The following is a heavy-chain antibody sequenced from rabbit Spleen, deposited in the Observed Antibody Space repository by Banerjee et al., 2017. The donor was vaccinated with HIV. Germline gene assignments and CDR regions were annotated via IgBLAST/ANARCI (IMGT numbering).Heavy chain of an antibody. Sequence: QLVESGGGLVTLGGSLKLSCKASGIDFSSYGISWVRQAPGKGLEWIAYIYPDYGSTDYASWVNGRFTISLDNAQNTVFLQLNSLTAADTATYFCVRDRANIGGDYGPYYFDLWGPGTLVTVS. CDR3: VRDRANIGGDYGPYYFDL. V-gene: IGHV1S7*01. D-gene: IGHD2-1*01. CDR2: IYPDYGST. CDR1: GIDFSSYG. J-gene: IGHJ4*01.